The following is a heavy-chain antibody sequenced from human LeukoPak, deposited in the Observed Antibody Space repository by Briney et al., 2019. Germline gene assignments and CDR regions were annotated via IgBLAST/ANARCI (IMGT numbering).Heavy chain of an antibody. CDR2: IYHSGST. CDR3: ARSLCGGDCYTDY. Sequence: SETLSLTCTVSGGSISSGGYYWSWIRQPPGKGLEWIGYIYHSGSTYYNPSLKSRVTISVDRSNNQFSLRLSSVTAADTAVYYCARSLCGGDCYTDYWGQGTLVTVSS. CDR1: GGSISSGGYY. J-gene: IGHJ4*02. D-gene: IGHD2-21*02. V-gene: IGHV4-30-2*01.